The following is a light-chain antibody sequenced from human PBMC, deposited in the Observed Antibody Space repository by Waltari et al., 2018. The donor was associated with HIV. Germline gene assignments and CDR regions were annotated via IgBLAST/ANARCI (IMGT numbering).Light chain of an antibody. V-gene: IGLV1-51*01. CDR3: GTWDSSLSAWV. CDR2: DTN. J-gene: IGLJ3*02. Sequence: QSVLTQPPSVSAASGQKVTISCSRSSSNVGNNYVSWYQQFPGTAPKLLIYDTNKRPLGIPDRFSGSKSGTSATLGITGLQTGDEADYYCGTWDSSLSAWVFGGGTKLTVL. CDR1: SSNVGNNY.